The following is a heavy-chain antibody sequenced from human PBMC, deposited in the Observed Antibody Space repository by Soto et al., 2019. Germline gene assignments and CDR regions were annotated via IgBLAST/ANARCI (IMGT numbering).Heavy chain of an antibody. CDR2: ISGSGGST. V-gene: IGHV3-23*01. J-gene: IGHJ5*02. CDR1: GFTFSSYA. D-gene: IGHD6-13*01. Sequence: GSLRLSCAASGFTFSSYAMSWVRQAPGKGLEWVSAISGSGGSTYYADSVKGRFTISRDNSKNTLYLQMNSLRAEDKAVYYCAKDRVSSIAAEFDPWGQGTLVTVSS. CDR3: AKDRVSSIAAEFDP.